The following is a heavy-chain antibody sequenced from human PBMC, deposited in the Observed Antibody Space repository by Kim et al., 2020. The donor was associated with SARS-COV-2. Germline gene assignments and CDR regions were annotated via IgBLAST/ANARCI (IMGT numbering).Heavy chain of an antibody. D-gene: IGHD5-18*01. Sequence: GGSLRLSCAASGFTFSSYAMSWVRQAPGKGLEWVSAISGSGGSTYYADSVKGRFTISRDNSKNTLYLQMNSLRAEDTAVYYCARTMSPYSYGLFCVVWGQGTLVTVSS. J-gene: IGHJ4*02. CDR1: GFTFSSYA. V-gene: IGHV3-23*01. CDR2: ISGSGGST. CDR3: ARTMSPYSYGLFCVV.